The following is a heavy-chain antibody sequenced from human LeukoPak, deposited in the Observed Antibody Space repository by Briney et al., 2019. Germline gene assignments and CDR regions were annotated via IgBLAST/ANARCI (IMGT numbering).Heavy chain of an antibody. CDR2: ISSSGTII. CDR3: ARDSNYYGSGSYFDP. D-gene: IGHD3-10*01. J-gene: IGHJ5*02. CDR1: GFTFSSYE. V-gene: IGHV3-48*03. Sequence: GGSLRLSCAASGFTFSSYEMNWVRQTPGKELEWVSYISSSGTIIYYADSVKGRFTISRDNANNSVSLQMNSLTAEDTAVYYCARDSNYYGSGSYFDPWGQGTLVTVSS.